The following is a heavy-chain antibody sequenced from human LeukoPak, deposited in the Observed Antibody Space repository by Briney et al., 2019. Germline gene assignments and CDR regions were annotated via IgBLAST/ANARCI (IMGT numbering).Heavy chain of an antibody. V-gene: IGHV3-23*01. Sequence: PGGSLRLSCAASGFTFSNYAMSWVRQAPGQGLEWVSTISSSTDNTFYGDAVKGRFTISRDNSKNTLFLQMNSLRAEDMAVYYCVKMSGSYILSWGQGTLVTVSS. CDR1: GFTFSNYA. CDR3: VKMSGSYILS. J-gene: IGHJ5*02. D-gene: IGHD1-26*01. CDR2: ISSSTDNT.